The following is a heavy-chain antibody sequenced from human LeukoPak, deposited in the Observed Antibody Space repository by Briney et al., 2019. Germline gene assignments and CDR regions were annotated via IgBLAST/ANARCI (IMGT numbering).Heavy chain of an antibody. Sequence: SETLSLTCTVSGGSISSGGYYWSWIRQHPGKGLEWIGYIYYSGSTYYNPSLKSRVTISVDTSKNQFSLKLSSVTAADTAVYYCARASYGGRRMDVWGQGTTVTVSS. J-gene: IGHJ6*02. V-gene: IGHV4-31*03. CDR3: ARASYGGRRMDV. CDR1: GGSISSGGYY. D-gene: IGHD5-18*01. CDR2: IYYSGST.